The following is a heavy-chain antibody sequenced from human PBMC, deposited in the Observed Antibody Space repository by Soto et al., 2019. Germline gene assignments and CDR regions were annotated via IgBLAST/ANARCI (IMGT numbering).Heavy chain of an antibody. D-gene: IGHD3-16*01. CDR1: GFTFRSYV. Sequence: QVQLVESGGGVVQPGTSLRLSCVGSGFTFRSYVINWFRQAPGKGLEWVALTSYDGSNNFYGDSVKGRFTISRHNSRNTVELQMDSLRFEDTALYYCARWGTTGGLDVWGQGTLVSVSS. J-gene: IGHJ4*02. V-gene: IGHV3-33*05. CDR2: TSYDGSNN. CDR3: ARWGTTGGLDV.